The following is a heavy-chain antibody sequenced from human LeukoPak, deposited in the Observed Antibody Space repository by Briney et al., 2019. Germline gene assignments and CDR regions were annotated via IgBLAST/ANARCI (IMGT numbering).Heavy chain of an antibody. Sequence: GGSLRLSCAASGFTFSSYWMHWVRQAPGKGLVWVSRINSDGSSTSYADSVKGRFTISRDNSKNSLYLEMNGLKNEDTALYYCAKDVHTVVVPAATQFDFWGRGTLVTVSS. CDR3: AKDVHTVVVPAATQFDF. CDR1: GFTFSSYW. J-gene: IGHJ4*02. CDR2: INSDGSST. D-gene: IGHD2-2*01. V-gene: IGHV3-74*01.